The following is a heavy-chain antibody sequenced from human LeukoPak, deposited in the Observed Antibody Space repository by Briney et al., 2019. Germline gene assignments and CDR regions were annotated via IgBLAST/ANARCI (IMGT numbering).Heavy chain of an antibody. J-gene: IGHJ3*02. Sequence: SETLSLTCTVSGDSITGYYWGGIRQPPGKGREWVGNIYYTGNTYYNASLKSRVTISVDTSNNQFSLKVISMTAADTAVYYCTKSDGYGLIRICGRGTMVTVSS. CDR1: GDSITGYY. D-gene: IGHD3-10*01. V-gene: IGHV4-39*07. CDR2: IYYTGNT. CDR3: TKSDGYGLIRI.